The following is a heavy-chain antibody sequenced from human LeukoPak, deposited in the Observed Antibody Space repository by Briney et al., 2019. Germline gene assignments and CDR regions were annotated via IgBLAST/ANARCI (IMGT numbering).Heavy chain of an antibody. J-gene: IGHJ4*02. CDR2: ISSGGETI. CDR3: TRAYRGGTVAYFDY. V-gene: IGHV3-48*03. Sequence: GGSLRLSCAASGFTFSNYEMNWVRQAPGKGLEWVSYISSGGETIHYADSVKGRFTISRDNAKNSVYLQMNSLRAEDTAVYYCTRAYRGGTVAYFDYWGQGSLVTVSS. D-gene: IGHD6-19*01. CDR1: GFTFSNYE.